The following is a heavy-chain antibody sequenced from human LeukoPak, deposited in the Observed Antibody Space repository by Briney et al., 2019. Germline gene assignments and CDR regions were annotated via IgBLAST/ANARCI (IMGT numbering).Heavy chain of an antibody. CDR1: GYTVTGYY. V-gene: IGHV1-2*02. J-gene: IGHJ4*02. CDR3: ARDPGYSSGYDY. D-gene: IGHD6-19*01. CDR2: INPNSGGT. Sequence: ASVKVSCKASGYTVTGYYMHWVRQAPGQGLEWMGWINPNSGGTNYAQKFQGRVTMTRDTSISTAYMELSRLRSDDTAVYYCARDPGYSSGYDYWGQGTLVTVSS.